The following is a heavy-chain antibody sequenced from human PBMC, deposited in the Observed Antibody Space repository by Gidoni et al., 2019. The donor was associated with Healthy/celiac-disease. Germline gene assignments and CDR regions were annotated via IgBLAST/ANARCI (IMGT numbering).Heavy chain of an antibody. CDR2: IYYSGST. CDR1: GGSISSYY. J-gene: IGHJ3*02. Sequence: QVQLQESGPGLVKPSETLSLTCTVSGGSISSYYWSWIRKPPGKGLEWIGYIYYSGSTNYNPSLKSRVTISVDTSKNQFSLKLSSVTAADTAVYYCARDFYGDYPTSGCAFDIWGQGTMVTVSS. CDR3: ARDFYGDYPTSGCAFDI. D-gene: IGHD4-17*01. V-gene: IGHV4-59*01.